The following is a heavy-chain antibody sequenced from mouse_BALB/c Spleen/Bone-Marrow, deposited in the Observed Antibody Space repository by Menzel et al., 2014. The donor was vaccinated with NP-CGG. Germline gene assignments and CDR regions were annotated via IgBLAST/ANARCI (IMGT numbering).Heavy chain of an antibody. V-gene: IGHV1S81*02. CDR2: INPSNGRA. CDR1: GYTFTSYW. Sequence: VQRVESGAELVKPGASVKLSCKASGYTFTSYWMHWVKQRPGQGLEWIGEINPSNGRADYNEKFRSKATLTVDRSSSTAYMRLSSLTSEDSAVYYCARAGGYDGFAYWGQGTLVTVSA. J-gene: IGHJ3*01. CDR3: ARAGGYDGFAY. D-gene: IGHD2-2*01.